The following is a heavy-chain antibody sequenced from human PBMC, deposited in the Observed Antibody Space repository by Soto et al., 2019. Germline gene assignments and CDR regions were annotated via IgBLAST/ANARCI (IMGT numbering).Heavy chain of an antibody. CDR1: GGSISSGGYY. J-gene: IGHJ6*02. CDR3: AREVVYYYGMDV. CDR2: IYYSGST. Sequence: PSETLSLTCTVSGGSISSGGYYWSWIRQRPGKGLEWIGYIYYSGSTYYNPSLKSRVTISVDTSKNQFSLKLSSVTAADTAMYYCAREVVYYYGMDVWGQGTTVTVSS. D-gene: IGHD2-15*01. V-gene: IGHV4-31*03.